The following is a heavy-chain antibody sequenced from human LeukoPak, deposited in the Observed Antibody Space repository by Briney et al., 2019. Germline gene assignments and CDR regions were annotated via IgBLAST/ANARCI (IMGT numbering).Heavy chain of an antibody. D-gene: IGHD3-16*02. CDR2: IYYSGST. J-gene: IGHJ3*02. Sequence: SETLSLTCTVSGGSISSYYWSWIRQPPGKGLEWIGYIYYSGSTNYNPSLKSRVTISVDTSENQFSLKLSSVTAADTAVYYCARESHYDYVWGSYRYPDIWGQGTMVTVSS. V-gene: IGHV4-59*01. CDR3: ARESHYDYVWGSYRYPDI. CDR1: GGSISSYY.